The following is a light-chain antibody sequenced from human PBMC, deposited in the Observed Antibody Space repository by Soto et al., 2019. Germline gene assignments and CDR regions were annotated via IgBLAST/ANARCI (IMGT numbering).Light chain of an antibody. CDR3: AVWDDSLNGQV. V-gene: IGLV1-44*01. CDR2: TND. Sequence: QSVLTQPPSASGTPGQTVTISCSGSSSNIGTSSVHWYKHLPGTAPKPLIYTNDQRPSGVPDRFSGSKSGTSASLAISGLQSEDEADYCAVWDDSLNGQVFGAGTKVTVL. CDR1: SSNIGTSS. J-gene: IGLJ1*01.